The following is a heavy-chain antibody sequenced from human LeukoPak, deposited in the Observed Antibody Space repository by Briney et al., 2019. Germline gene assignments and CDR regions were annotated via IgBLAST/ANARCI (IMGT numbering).Heavy chain of an antibody. CDR3: ARHSPSSSWYPHYYGMDV. CDR1: GYSFTSYW. D-gene: IGHD6-13*01. Sequence: GESLKISCKGSGYSFTSYWIGWVRQMPGKGLEWMGIIYPGDSDTRYSPSFQGQVTISADKSISTAYLQWSSLKASDTAMYYCARHSPSSSWYPHYYGMDVWGKGTTVTVSS. J-gene: IGHJ6*04. V-gene: IGHV5-51*01. CDR2: IYPGDSDT.